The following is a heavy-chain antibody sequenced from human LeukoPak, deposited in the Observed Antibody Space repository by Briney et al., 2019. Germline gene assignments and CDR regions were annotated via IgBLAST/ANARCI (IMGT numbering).Heavy chain of an antibody. CDR2: INHSGST. V-gene: IGHV4-34*01. CDR1: GGSFSGYY. D-gene: IGHD3-10*01. CDR3: ARGRLLWFGELSGRHYYYYGMDV. J-gene: IGHJ6*02. Sequence: SETLSLTCAVYGGSFSGYYWSWIRQPPGKGLEWIGEINHSGSTNYNPSLKSRVTISVDTSKNQFSLKLSSVTAADTAVYYCARGRLLWFGELSGRHYYYYGMDVWGQGTTVTVSS.